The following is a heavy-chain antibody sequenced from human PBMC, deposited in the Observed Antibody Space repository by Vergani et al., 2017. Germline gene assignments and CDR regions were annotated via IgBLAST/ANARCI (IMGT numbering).Heavy chain of an antibody. CDR1: GYTFTSYG. CDR2: ISAYNGNT. CDR3: ARDRGASTVVTRIAH. D-gene: IGHD4-23*01. Sequence: QVQLVQSGAEVKKPGASVKVSCKASGYTFTSYGISWVRQAPGQGLEWMGWISAYNGNTNYAQKLQGRFTMTTDTSTSTAYMELGSLRSDDPAVDYCARDRGASTVVTRIAHWGQGTLVTVAS. V-gene: IGHV1-18*01. J-gene: IGHJ4*02.